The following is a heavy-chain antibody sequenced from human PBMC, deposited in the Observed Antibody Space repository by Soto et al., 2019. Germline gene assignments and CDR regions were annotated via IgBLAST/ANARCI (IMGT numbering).Heavy chain of an antibody. D-gene: IGHD6-19*01. CDR3: ARLYSSGWYGPGRY. CDR2: INWNGGST. J-gene: IGHJ4*02. Sequence: EVQLVESGGGVVRPGGSLRLSCAASGFTFDDYGMSWVRQAPGKGLEWVSGINWNGGSTGYADSVKGRFTISRDNAKNSLYLQMHRLRAEDTALYDCARLYSSGWYGPGRYWGQGTLVTVSS. CDR1: GFTFDDYG. V-gene: IGHV3-20*01.